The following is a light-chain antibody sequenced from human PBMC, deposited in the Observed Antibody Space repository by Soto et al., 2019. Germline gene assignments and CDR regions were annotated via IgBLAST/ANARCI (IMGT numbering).Light chain of an antibody. Sequence: EILLTQSPATLSLSPGDSATLSCRASQSVSSSYLAWYQQKPGQAPRLLMYDASSRATGIPDRFSGSGSGTDFILTINRLEPEDFAVYYCQEFASNFGGGTKVDIK. V-gene: IGKV3-20*01. CDR3: QEFASN. CDR2: DAS. CDR1: QSVSSSY. J-gene: IGKJ4*01.